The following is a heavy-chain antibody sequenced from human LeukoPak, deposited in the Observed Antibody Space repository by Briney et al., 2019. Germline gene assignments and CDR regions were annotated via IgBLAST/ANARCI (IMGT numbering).Heavy chain of an antibody. D-gene: IGHD2-2*01. CDR1: GYTFTSYG. CDR3: ARVRSVVVPAASPDNWFDP. J-gene: IGHJ5*02. CDR2: ISAYNGNT. Sequence: ASVKVSCKASGYTFTSYGISWVRQAPGQGLEWMGWISAYNGNTNYAQKLQGRVTMTTDTSTSTAYMELRSLRSDDTAVYYCARVRSVVVPAASPDNWFDPWGQGTLVTVSS. V-gene: IGHV1-18*01.